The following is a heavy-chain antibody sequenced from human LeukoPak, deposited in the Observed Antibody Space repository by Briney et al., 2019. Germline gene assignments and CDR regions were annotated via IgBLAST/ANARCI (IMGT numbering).Heavy chain of an antibody. CDR3: AKARGGCSGGTCRAFDY. D-gene: IGHD2-15*01. J-gene: IGHJ4*02. CDR2: ISGSGGNS. CDR1: GLTFSNYA. V-gene: IGHV3-23*01. Sequence: PGGSLRLSCAASGLTFSNYAMNWVRQAPGKGLVWVSAISGSGGNSYYADSVNGRFTISRDNSKNTLYLQMNSLRADDTAVYYCAKARGGCSGGTCRAFDYWGQGTLVTVPS.